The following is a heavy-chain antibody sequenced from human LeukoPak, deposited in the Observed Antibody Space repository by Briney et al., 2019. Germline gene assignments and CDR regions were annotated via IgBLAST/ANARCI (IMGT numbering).Heavy chain of an antibody. CDR1: GGSISSSSYY. CDR2: IYYSGST. J-gene: IGHJ4*02. CDR3: ARVTSIGDFDY. V-gene: IGHV4-39*07. D-gene: IGHD2-21*01. Sequence: PSETLSLTCTVSGGSISSSSYYWGWIRQPPGKGLEWIGSIYYSGSTYYNPSLKSRVTISVDTSKNQFSLKLSSVTAADTAVYYCARVTSIGDFDYWGQGTLVTVSS.